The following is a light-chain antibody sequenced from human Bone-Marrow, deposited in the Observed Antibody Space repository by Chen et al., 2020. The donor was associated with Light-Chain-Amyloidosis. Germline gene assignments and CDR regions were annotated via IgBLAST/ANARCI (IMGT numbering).Light chain of an antibody. Sequence: EIVLTQSPGTQSLSPGERATLSCRASQSVANNFVAWYQQKPGQAPRLLIYGAYSRATGIPDRFSGSGSGTEFSLTITRREPEDFAVYHCQQYRSSFTFGGGTKVEIK. J-gene: IGKJ4*01. CDR2: GAY. CDR1: QSVANNF. CDR3: QQYRSSFT. V-gene: IGKV3-20*01.